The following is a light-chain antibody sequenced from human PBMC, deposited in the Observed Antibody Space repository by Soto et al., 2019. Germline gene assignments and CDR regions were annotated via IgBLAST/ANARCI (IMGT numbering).Light chain of an antibody. J-gene: IGKJ2*01. CDR1: QTMTRAY. CDR2: AAS. CDR3: HQYHSPPQT. V-gene: IGKV3-20*01. Sequence: EIWLMQSPGTLSLSPGERATLSCRASQTMTRAYVAWYQQKPGQAPRLLIYAASYRATGISDKFSGSGSGTDFSLTISRLEPEDSAVYYCHQYHSPPQTFGQGTKVDIK.